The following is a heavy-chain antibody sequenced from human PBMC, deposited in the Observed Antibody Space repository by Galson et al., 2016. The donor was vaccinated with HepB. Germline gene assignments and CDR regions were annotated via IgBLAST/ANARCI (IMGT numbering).Heavy chain of an antibody. Sequence: CKASGYTFRNYGISWVRQAPGQGLEWMGWISAYDGPNYAQKFRGRVTITTDTSTSMAYMELRSLRSDDTAVYYCARGLHCTGGRCYFGPWFDAWGQGSLVTVSS. V-gene: IGHV1-18*01. D-gene: IGHD2-15*01. J-gene: IGHJ5*02. CDR2: ISAYDGP. CDR1: GYTFRNYG. CDR3: ARGLHCTGGRCYFGPWFDA.